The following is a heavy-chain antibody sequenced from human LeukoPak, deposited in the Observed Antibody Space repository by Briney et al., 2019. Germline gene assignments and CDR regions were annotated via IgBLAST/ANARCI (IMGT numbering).Heavy chain of an antibody. CDR3: ARESRSDYYDSSGPFDY. CDR2: ISAYNGNT. Sequence: ASVKVSCKASGYTFTGYYMHWVRQAPGQGLEWMGWISAYNGNTNYAQKLRGRVTMTTDTSTSTAYMELRSLRSDDTAVYYCARESRSDYYDSSGPFDYWGRGTLVTVSS. V-gene: IGHV1-18*04. D-gene: IGHD3-22*01. CDR1: GYTFTGYY. J-gene: IGHJ4*02.